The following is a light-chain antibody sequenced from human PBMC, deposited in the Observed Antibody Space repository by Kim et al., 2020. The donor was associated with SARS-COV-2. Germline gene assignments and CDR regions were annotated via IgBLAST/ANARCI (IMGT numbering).Light chain of an antibody. CDR3: QQYGSSPLT. Sequence: SPGERATLFCRASQSVSRDCLAWYQQKPGQTPRLLIYGASNRATGISDRLSGSGSGTDYTLTINRLEPGDAAVYYCQQYGSSPLTFGGGTKLEI. V-gene: IGKV3-20*01. J-gene: IGKJ4*01. CDR1: QSVSRDC. CDR2: GAS.